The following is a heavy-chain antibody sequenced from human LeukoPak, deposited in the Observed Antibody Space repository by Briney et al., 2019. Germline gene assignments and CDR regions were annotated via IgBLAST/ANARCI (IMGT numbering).Heavy chain of an antibody. CDR1: GYTFTRYY. V-gene: IGHV1-2*06. Sequence: GASVKVSCKAAGYTFTRYYMFWVRQAPGQGLGWMGRINPNSGGADYAQKFQGRVTMTRATSISTAYMDLSRLRSDDTAVYYCARGYCSAGSCYSVDNWFDPGGQRTLVTVSS. J-gene: IGHJ5*02. CDR3: ARGYCSAGSCYSVDNWFDP. CDR2: INPNSGGA. D-gene: IGHD2-15*01.